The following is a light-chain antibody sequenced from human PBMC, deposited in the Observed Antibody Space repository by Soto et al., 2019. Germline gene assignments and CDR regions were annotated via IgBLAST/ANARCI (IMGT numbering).Light chain of an antibody. Sequence: DIQMTQSPSSLSASVGDRVTITCRASQSISHFLAWYQQKPGKVPKLLIYDASNLGSGVPSRFSGSGSGTDFTLTISGLQPDDFTTYYCKQYTSYSRAFGQGTRWIS. CDR3: KQYTSYSRA. J-gene: IGKJ1*01. CDR1: QSISHF. CDR2: DAS. V-gene: IGKV1-5*01.